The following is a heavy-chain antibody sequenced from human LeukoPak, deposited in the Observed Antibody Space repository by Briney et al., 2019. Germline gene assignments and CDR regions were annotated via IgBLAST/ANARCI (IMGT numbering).Heavy chain of an antibody. CDR2: INHSGST. V-gene: IGHV4-34*01. Sequence: PSETLSLTCAVYGGSFSGYYWSWIRQPPGKGLEWIGEINHSGSTNYNPSLKSRVTISVDTSKNQFSLKLSSVTAADTAVYYCARAHSSGWYLVYWGQGTLVTVSS. J-gene: IGHJ4*02. D-gene: IGHD6-19*01. CDR3: ARAHSSGWYLVY. CDR1: GGSFSGYY.